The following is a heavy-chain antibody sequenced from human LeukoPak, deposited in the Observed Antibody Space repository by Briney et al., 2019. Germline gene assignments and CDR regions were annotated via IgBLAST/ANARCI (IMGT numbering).Heavy chain of an antibody. J-gene: IGHJ4*02. CDR2: ISGSGGSI. CDR3: AKDVATIYYFDY. Sequence: GSLRLSCAASGFTFSSYAMSWVRQAPGKGLEWVSAISGSGGSIYYADSVKGRFTISRDNSKNTLYLQMNSLRAEDTAVYYCAKDVATIYYFDYWGQGTLVTVSS. V-gene: IGHV3-23*01. CDR1: GFTFSSYA. D-gene: IGHD5-24*01.